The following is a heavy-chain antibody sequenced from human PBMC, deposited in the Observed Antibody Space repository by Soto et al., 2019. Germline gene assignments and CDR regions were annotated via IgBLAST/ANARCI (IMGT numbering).Heavy chain of an antibody. J-gene: IGHJ1*01. CDR1: GGTFSNYA. V-gene: IGHV1-69*13. Sequence: GASVKVPCKASGGTFSNYAFNWVRQAPGQGLEWMGGIIPVIDTADYEQKLQGRVTITADESTSTVYMDLSSLRSEDSAVYYCASSDKTSTGEYSQQWGQGAMVTVSS. CDR2: IIPVIDTA. CDR3: ASSDKTSTGEYSQQ. D-gene: IGHD1-1*01.